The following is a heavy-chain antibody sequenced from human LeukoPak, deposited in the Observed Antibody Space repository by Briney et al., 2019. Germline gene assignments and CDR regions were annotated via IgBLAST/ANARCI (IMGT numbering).Heavy chain of an antibody. D-gene: IGHD5-12*01. Sequence: GRSLRLSCAASGFTFSSYGMHWVRQAPGKGLEWVAVISYDGSNKYYADSVKGRFTISRDNSKNTLYLQMNSLRAEDRAVYYCAKDLGGYDLCYWGQGTLVTVSS. V-gene: IGHV3-30*18. CDR1: GFTFSSYG. CDR3: AKDLGGYDLCY. J-gene: IGHJ4*02. CDR2: ISYDGSNK.